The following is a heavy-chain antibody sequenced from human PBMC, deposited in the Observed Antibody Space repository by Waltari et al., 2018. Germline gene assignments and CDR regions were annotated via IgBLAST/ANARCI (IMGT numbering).Heavy chain of an antibody. Sequence: QVPLVQSGADGTKPGSPVQVSCTASGAPFSVHAASWLRQAPGQGLGWMGGIIPIVGTTIYAPKSQGRVTITADGPTATPHMELSRLRHNDPPVYYCARAPAVAGPYPYGMDVWGQGTTVTVSS. J-gene: IGHJ6*02. CDR2: IIPIVGTT. V-gene: IGHV1-69*01. CDR3: ARAPAVAGPYPYGMDV. CDR1: GAPFSVHA. D-gene: IGHD6-19*01.